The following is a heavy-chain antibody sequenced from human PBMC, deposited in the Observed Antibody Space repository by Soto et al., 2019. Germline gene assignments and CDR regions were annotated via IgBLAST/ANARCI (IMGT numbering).Heavy chain of an antibody. CDR3: ARGGDGRMTTNPYYYNGMDV. Sequence: SETLSLACTVSGGSLGSYYWSWIRPPPGKGLEWIGYVFYTGRANYNASLKSRVSISLDTSNYQFSLKLSSVTAADTDVYYCARGGDGRMTTNPYYYNGMDVWGPGTTVTVSS. D-gene: IGHD2-21*02. J-gene: IGHJ6*02. CDR1: GGSLGSYY. CDR2: VFYTGRA. V-gene: IGHV4-59*01.